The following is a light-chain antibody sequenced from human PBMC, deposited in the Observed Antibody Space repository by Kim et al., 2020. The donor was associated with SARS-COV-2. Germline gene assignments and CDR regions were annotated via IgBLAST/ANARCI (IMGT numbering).Light chain of an antibody. CDR1: QSISSW. CDR2: DAS. V-gene: IGKV1-5*01. CDR3: QQYNSYYT. Sequence: DIQMTQSPSTLSASVGDRVTITCRASQSISSWLAWYQQKPGKAPKLLIYDASSLESGVPSRFSGSGSGTEFTLTISSLQPDDFANYYCQQYNSYYTFGQGTKLEI. J-gene: IGKJ2*01.